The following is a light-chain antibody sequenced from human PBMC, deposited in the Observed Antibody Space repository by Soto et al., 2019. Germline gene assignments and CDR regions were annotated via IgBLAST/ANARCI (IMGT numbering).Light chain of an antibody. CDR3: QQRSNWPRLT. J-gene: IGKJ4*01. CDR1: QSVSSY. Sequence: EIVLTQSPATLSLSPGERATLSCRASQSVSSYLAWYQQKPGQAPRLLIYDASNRATGIPARFSGSASGTDFTLPISSLEPEDFAVYYCQQRSNWPRLTFGGGTKVEIK. CDR2: DAS. V-gene: IGKV3-11*01.